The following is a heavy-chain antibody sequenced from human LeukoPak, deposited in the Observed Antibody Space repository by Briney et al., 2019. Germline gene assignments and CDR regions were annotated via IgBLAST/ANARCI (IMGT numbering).Heavy chain of an antibody. Sequence: SETLSLTCAVYGGSFSGYYWSWIRQLPGKGLEWIGEINHSGSTNYNPSLKSRVTISVDTSKNQFSLKLSSVTAADTAVYYCARGNRDIYDFWSGYYKTKPNWFDPWGQGTLVTVSS. J-gene: IGHJ5*02. V-gene: IGHV4-34*01. CDR3: ARGNRDIYDFWSGYYKTKPNWFDP. CDR1: GGSFSGYY. CDR2: INHSGST. D-gene: IGHD3-3*01.